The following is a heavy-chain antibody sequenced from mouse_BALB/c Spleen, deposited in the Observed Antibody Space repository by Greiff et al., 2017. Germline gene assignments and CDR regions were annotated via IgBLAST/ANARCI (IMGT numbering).Heavy chain of an antibody. Sequence: VQLQQSGPELVKPGASVKISCKASGYSFTGYFMNWVMQSHGKSLEWIGRINPYNGDTFYTQKFKGKATLTVDNSSSTAHMELRSLASEDSAVYYCTRNYRYDVYAMDYWGQGTSVTVSS. D-gene: IGHD2-14*01. CDR3: TRNYRYDVYAMDY. J-gene: IGHJ4*01. V-gene: IGHV1-20*02. CDR1: GYSFTGYF. CDR2: INPYNGDT.